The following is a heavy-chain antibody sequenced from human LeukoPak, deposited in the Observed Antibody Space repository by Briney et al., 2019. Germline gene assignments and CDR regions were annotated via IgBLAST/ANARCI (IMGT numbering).Heavy chain of an antibody. CDR1: GGSISSYY. Sequence: SETLSLTCTVSGGSISSYYRSWIRQPAGKGLEWIGRIYTSGSTNYNPSLRSRVTMSVDTSKNQFSLKLSSVTAADTAVYYCARGPRSYRSDWFDPWGQGTLVTVSS. D-gene: IGHD5-18*01. J-gene: IGHJ5*02. CDR3: ARGPRSYRSDWFDP. V-gene: IGHV4-4*07. CDR2: IYTSGST.